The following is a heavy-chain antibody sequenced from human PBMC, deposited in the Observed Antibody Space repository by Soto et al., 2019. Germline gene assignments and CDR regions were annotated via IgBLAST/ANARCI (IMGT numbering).Heavy chain of an antibody. CDR1: GYTFSGYY. Sequence: SGYTFSGYYIHCTRQAPGQGRERMGWINPNSGGTNYAQKFQGWVTMTRYMSMSTAYMELSRLRSDDTAVYYCARWDSSGYSTSFYFDYWGQGTLVTVS. V-gene: IGHV1-2*04. D-gene: IGHD3-22*01. CDR2: INPNSGGT. J-gene: IGHJ4*02. CDR3: ARWDSSGYSTSFYFDY.